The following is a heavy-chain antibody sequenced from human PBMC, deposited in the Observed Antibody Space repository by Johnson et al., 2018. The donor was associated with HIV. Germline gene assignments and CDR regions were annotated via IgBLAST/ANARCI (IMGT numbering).Heavy chain of an antibody. CDR3: ANLGDYSGLNGFDI. D-gene: IGHD4-23*01. CDR1: GFTFSTYA. Sequence: QVQLLESGGGVVQPGRFLRLSCAASGFTFSTYAMHWVRQAPGKGLEWVAVISYDGSNKYYADSVKGRFTISRDNSKNTLYLQINSLRTEDTAVYYCANLGDYSGLNGFDIWGQGTMVTVSS. CDR2: ISYDGSNK. J-gene: IGHJ3*02. V-gene: IGHV3-30-3*01.